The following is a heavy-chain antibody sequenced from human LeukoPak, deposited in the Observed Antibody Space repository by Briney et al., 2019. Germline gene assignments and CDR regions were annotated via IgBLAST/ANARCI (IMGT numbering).Heavy chain of an antibody. CDR2: ISYSGST. D-gene: IGHD6-13*01. J-gene: IGHJ5*02. CDR1: GYSISSGYY. V-gene: IGHV4-38-2*02. Sequence: SETLSLTCTVSGYSISSGYYWGWIRQPAGKGLEWIATISYSGSTYYNASLKSRVTIYGDTSKNQLSLKVSSVTAADTAVYYCARHEADSSSWYWFDPWGQGTLVTVSS. CDR3: ARHEADSSSWYWFDP.